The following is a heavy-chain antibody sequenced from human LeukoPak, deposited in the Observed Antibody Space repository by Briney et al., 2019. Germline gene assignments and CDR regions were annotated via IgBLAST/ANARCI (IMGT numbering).Heavy chain of an antibody. Sequence: SQTLSLTCTVSGGSISSGSYYWSWIRQPAGTGLEWIGRIYTSGSTNYNPSLKSRVTISVDTSKNQFSLKLSSVTAADTAVYYCARDWSYGSGSYFDYWGQGTLVTVSS. CDR3: ARDWSYGSGSYFDY. CDR1: GGSISSGSYY. V-gene: IGHV4-61*02. CDR2: IYTSGST. D-gene: IGHD3-10*01. J-gene: IGHJ4*02.